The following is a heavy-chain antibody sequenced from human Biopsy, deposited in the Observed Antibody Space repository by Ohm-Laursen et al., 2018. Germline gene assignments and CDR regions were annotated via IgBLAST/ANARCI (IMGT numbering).Heavy chain of an antibody. CDR3: ARIYFYGLGSSDLFFDV. D-gene: IGHD3-10*01. CDR2: VFYSGTT. Sequence: SDTLSLTCSVSGSSIRTFDYYWGWVRQPPGKGLEWIGCVFYSGTTYYNPSLKRRVTISQDESNNQFSLTLTSVTARDTADYYCARIYFYGLGSSDLFFDVWGHGTPVAVSS. J-gene: IGHJ5*01. V-gene: IGHV4-39*01. CDR1: GSSIRTFDYY.